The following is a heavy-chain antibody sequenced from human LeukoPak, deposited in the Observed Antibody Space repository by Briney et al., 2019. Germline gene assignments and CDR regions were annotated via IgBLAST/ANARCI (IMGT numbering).Heavy chain of an antibody. CDR2: ISSSSSYI. J-gene: IGHJ4*02. CDR1: GFTFSSYS. Sequence: PGGSLRLSCAASGFTFSSYSMNWVRQAPGKGLEWVSSISSSSSYIYYADSVKGRFTISRDNAKNSLYLQMNSLRAEDTAVYYCARVGYYDSSGYYYVMVYYFDYWGQGTLVTVSS. V-gene: IGHV3-21*01. D-gene: IGHD3-22*01. CDR3: ARVGYYDSSGYYYVMVYYFDY.